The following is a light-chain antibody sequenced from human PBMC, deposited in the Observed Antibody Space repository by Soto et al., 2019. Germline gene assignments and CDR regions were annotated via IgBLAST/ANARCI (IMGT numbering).Light chain of an antibody. CDR2: KAS. CDR3: QQYNSYSPT. CDR1: QSISSR. V-gene: IGKV1-5*03. Sequence: DIQMTQSPSTLSASVGDRVTINCRASQSISSRLAWYQQNPGKAPKLLIYKASSLESGVPSRFSGSGSGTEFTLTISSLQPDYFATYYGQQYNSYSPTFGQRTKVQIK. J-gene: IGKJ1*01.